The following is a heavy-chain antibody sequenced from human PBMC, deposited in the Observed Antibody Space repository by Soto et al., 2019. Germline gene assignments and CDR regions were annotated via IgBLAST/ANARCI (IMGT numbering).Heavy chain of an antibody. CDR1: GFTFSSYG. Sequence: GGSLRLSCAASGFTFSSYGMHWVRQAPGKGLEWVAVIWYDGSNKYYADSVKGRFTISRDNSKNTLYLQMNSLRAEDTAVYYCARDLHSGYDDAFDIWGQGTMVTVSS. CDR3: ARDLHSGYDDAFDI. D-gene: IGHD5-12*01. CDR2: IWYDGSNK. V-gene: IGHV3-33*01. J-gene: IGHJ3*02.